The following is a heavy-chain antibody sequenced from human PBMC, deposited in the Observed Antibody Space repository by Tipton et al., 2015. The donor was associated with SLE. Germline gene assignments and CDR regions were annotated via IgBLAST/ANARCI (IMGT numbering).Heavy chain of an antibody. CDR1: GGSISSSSSYY. CDR3: ARPVGSGWYFDL. J-gene: IGHJ2*01. Sequence: TLSLTCAVYGGSISSSSSYYWAWIRQPPGKGVEWIGEINHRGSTNYNPSLKSRVTISVDTSKNQFSLKLRSVTAADTAVHYCARPVGSGWYFDLWGRGTLVTVSS. V-gene: IGHV4-34*01. CDR2: INHRGST. D-gene: IGHD6-19*01.